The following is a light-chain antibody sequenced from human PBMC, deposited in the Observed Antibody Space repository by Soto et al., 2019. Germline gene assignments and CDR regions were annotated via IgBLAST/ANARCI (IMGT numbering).Light chain of an antibody. V-gene: IGKV3-11*01. J-gene: IGKJ1*01. CDR3: QQRSNWPWT. CDR2: YAS. Sequence: EIVLTQSPAALSLSPAARATLSFRASQSVSSYLAWYQQKPGQAPRLLIYYASNWASGIPARFSGSGSGTDFTLTISSLEPEDFAVYYCQQRSNWPWTFGQGTKVDIK. CDR1: QSVSSY.